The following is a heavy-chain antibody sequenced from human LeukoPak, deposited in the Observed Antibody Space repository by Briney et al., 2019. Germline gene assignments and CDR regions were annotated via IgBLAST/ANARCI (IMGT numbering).Heavy chain of an antibody. J-gene: IGHJ6*03. CDR3: ARGVLLDYYYMDV. D-gene: IGHD1-26*01. CDR2: INHSGST. Sequence: PSETLSLTCAVYGGSFSGYYWSWIRQPPGKGLEWIGEINHSGSTNYNPSLKSRVTISVDTSKNQFSLKLSSVTAADTAVYYCARGVLLDYYYMDVWGKGTTVTISS. V-gene: IGHV4-34*01. CDR1: GGSFSGYY.